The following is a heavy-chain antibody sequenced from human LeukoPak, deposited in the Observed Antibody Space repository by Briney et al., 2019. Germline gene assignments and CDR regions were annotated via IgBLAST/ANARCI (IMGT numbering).Heavy chain of an antibody. Sequence: PGGSLRLSCAASGFTFSGFAMSWVRQAPGKGLEWVSTITSTGGSTYYADSVKGRYTLSRDNFENTVHLQMSSLTAEDTAVYYCAGDRRTSGWYASWGQGTLVTVSS. V-gene: IGHV3-23*01. CDR1: GFTFSGFA. D-gene: IGHD1-26*01. J-gene: IGHJ5*01. CDR3: AGDRRTSGWYAS. CDR2: ITSTGGST.